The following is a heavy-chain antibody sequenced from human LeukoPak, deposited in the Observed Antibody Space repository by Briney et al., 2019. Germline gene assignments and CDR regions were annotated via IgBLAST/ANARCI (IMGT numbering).Heavy chain of an antibody. CDR1: GFTFSNYE. CDR3: VFRWDY. CDR2: INWNGGST. V-gene: IGHV3-20*04. J-gene: IGHJ4*02. Sequence: GGSLRLSCAASGFTFSNYEMSWVRQAPGKGLEWVSGINWNGGSTGYADSVKGRFTISRDNAKNSLSLQMNSLRVEDTALYYCVFRWDYWGQGTLVTVSS. D-gene: IGHD3-3*01.